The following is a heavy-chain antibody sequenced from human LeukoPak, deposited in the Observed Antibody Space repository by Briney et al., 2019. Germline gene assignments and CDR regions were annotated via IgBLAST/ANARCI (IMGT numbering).Heavy chain of an antibody. Sequence: GGSLKIPSWGSGYSFTSYWSTWGGQMPGKGLEGRGIINPGDSDTRYSPSFQGQVTISADKSIRTAYRQWSSLKVSDSAMYYCARPRSGSWYTAYDIWGQGTMVTVS. CDR1: GYSFTSYW. V-gene: IGHV5-51*01. CDR2: INPGDSDT. J-gene: IGHJ3*02. CDR3: ARPRSGSWYTAYDI. D-gene: IGHD6-13*01.